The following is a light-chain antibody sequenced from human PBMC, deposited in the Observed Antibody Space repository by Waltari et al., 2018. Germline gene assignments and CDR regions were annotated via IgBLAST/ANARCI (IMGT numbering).Light chain of an antibody. CDR3: QQYYSTPRT. J-gene: IGKJ1*01. Sequence: DIVMTQSPDSLAVSLGERATINCKSSQSVLYSSNNKNYLAWYQQKPGQPPKLLISWASTRESGVPDRFSGSGSGTDFTLTISSLQTEDVAVYYCQQYYSTPRTFGQGTKVESK. CDR2: WAS. V-gene: IGKV4-1*01. CDR1: QSVLYSSNNKNY.